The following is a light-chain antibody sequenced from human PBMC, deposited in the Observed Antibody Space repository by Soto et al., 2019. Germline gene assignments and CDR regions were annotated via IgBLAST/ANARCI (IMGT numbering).Light chain of an antibody. CDR1: QSVSSSY. V-gene: IGKV3-20*01. CDR2: GAS. Sequence: ESVLTQSPGTLSLSPGERATLSCRASQSVSSSYLAWYQQKPGQAPRLLIYGASSRATGIPDRFSGSGSGTAFPLTISRLEPEDVAVYYCQQYGSSPQTFGQGKRLEIK. J-gene: IGKJ5*01. CDR3: QQYGSSPQT.